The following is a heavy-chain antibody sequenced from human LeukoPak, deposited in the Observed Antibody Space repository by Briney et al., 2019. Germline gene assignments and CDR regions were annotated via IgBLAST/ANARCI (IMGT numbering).Heavy chain of an antibody. CDR2: ISSSSSYT. CDR3: ARADQWFGLDY. Sequence: GGSLRLPCAASGFTFSDYYMSWIRQAPGKELEWVSYISSSSSYTNYADSVKGRFTISRDNAKNSLYLQMNSLRAKDTAVYYCARADQWFGLDYWGQGTLVTVSS. CDR1: GFTFSDYY. D-gene: IGHD3-10*01. V-gene: IGHV3-11*06. J-gene: IGHJ4*02.